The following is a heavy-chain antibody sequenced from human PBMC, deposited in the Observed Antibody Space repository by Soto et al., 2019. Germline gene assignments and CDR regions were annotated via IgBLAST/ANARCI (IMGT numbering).Heavy chain of an antibody. V-gene: IGHV3-9*01. CDR2: ISWNSGSI. Sequence: PGGSLRLSCAASGFTFDDYAMHWVRQAPGKGLEWVSGISWNSGSIGYADSVKGRFTISRDNAKNSLYLQMNSLRAEDTALYYCAKDIRLTSYYYYGMDVWGQGTTVTVSS. D-gene: IGHD2-21*02. CDR3: AKDIRLTSYYYYGMDV. J-gene: IGHJ6*02. CDR1: GFTFDDYA.